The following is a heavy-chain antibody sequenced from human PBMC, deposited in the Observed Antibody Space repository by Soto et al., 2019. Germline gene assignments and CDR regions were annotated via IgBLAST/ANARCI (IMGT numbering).Heavy chain of an antibody. Sequence: PGGPLRLSCAASGFTFSHAWMSWVRQAPGKGLEWVGRIKSKADGETKDYGAPVRGRFTISRDDAKDTLYLQMNSLRIEDTAVYYCCVVKRLDQYSTSGYWFDPWGPGTLVTVSS. CDR2: IKSKADGETK. CDR1: GFTFSHAW. D-gene: IGHD2-15*01. J-gene: IGHJ5*02. CDR3: CVVKRLDQYSTSGYWFDP. V-gene: IGHV3-15*01.